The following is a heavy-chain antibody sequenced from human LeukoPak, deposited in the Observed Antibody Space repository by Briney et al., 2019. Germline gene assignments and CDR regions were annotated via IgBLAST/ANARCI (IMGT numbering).Heavy chain of an antibody. J-gene: IGHJ4*02. CDR3: ATHYDILTGYNVFDY. CDR1: GFTFSSYW. V-gene: IGHV3-74*01. CDR2: INSDGSST. D-gene: IGHD3-9*01. Sequence: GGSLRLSCAASGFTFSSYWMHWVRQAPGKGLVWVSRINSDGSSTIYADSVKGRFTISRDNAKNTLYLQMNSLRAEDTAVYYCATHYDILTGYNVFDYWGQGTLVTVSS.